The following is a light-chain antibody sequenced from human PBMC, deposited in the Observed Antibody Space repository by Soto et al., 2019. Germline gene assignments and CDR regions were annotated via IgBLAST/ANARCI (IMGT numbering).Light chain of an antibody. CDR3: QHYNSYSEA. CDR2: KAS. V-gene: IGKV1-5*03. Sequence: EIKKTKSPSTLYEYKRYRFTITCRASQTISSWLAWYQQKPGKAPKLLIYKASTLKSGVPSRFSGSGSGTEFTLTISSLQPDDFATYYCQHYNSYSEAFGQGGNVDIK. CDR1: QTISSW. J-gene: IGKJ1*01.